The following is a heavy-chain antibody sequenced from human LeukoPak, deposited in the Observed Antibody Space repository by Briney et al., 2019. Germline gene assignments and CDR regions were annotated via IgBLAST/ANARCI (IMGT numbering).Heavy chain of an antibody. Sequence: ASVKVSCKASGGTFTSYDINWVRQATGQGLEWMGWMNPNSGNTGYAQKFQGRVTITRNTSISTAYMELNSLRAGDTAVYYCAKDASGYSSGWYYYYYMDVWGKGTTVTISS. D-gene: IGHD6-19*01. CDR3: AKDASGYSSGWYYYYYMDV. V-gene: IGHV1-8*03. CDR2: MNPNSGNT. J-gene: IGHJ6*03. CDR1: GGTFTSYD.